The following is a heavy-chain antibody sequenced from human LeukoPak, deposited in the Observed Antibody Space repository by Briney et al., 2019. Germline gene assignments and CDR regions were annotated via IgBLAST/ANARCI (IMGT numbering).Heavy chain of an antibody. CDR3: ARKRARYSSGRDYFDC. J-gene: IGHJ4*02. CDR2: IIPIFGTA. V-gene: IGHV1-69*05. Sequence: SVKVSYKASGGTLSSYAISWVRQAPGQGLDWMGGIIPIFGTANYAQKFQGRVTITTDESTSTAYMELSSLRSEDTAVYYCARKRARYSSGRDYFDCWGQGTLVTVSS. D-gene: IGHD6-25*01. CDR1: GGTLSSYA.